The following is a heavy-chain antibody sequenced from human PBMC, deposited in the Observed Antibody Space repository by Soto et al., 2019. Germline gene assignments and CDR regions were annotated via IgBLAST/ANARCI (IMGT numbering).Heavy chain of an antibody. CDR3: ARDRSELLWFGELLSVRFDP. V-gene: IGHV3-21*01. CDR1: GFTFSSYS. Sequence: EVQLVESGGGLVKPGGSLRLSCAASGFTFSSYSMNWVRQAPGKGLEWVSSISSSSSYIYYADSVKGRFTISRDNAKNSLYLQMNSLRAEDTAVYYCARDRSELLWFGELLSVRFDPWGQGTLVTVSS. D-gene: IGHD3-10*01. J-gene: IGHJ5*02. CDR2: ISSSSSYI.